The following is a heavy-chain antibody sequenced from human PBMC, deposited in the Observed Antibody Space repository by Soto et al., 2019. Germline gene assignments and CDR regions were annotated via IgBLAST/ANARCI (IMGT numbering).Heavy chain of an antibody. V-gene: IGHV1-69*13. CDR3: ARDATWPDYDILTGRRGYWFDP. CDR1: GGTFSSYA. J-gene: IGHJ5*02. D-gene: IGHD3-9*01. Sequence: GASVKVSCKXSGGTFSSYAISWVRQAPGQGLEWMGGIIPIFGTANYAQKFQGRVTITADESTSTAYMELSSLRSEDTAVYYCARDATWPDYDILTGRRGYWFDPWGQGTLVTVSS. CDR2: IIPIFGTA.